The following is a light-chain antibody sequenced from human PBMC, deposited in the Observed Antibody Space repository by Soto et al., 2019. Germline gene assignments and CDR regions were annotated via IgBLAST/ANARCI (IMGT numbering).Light chain of an antibody. CDR2: AAS. Sequence: IRVTQSPTSLSASVVDIVTITCRASQGISSYLAWYQQKPGKAPKLLIYAASTLQSGVPSRFSGSGSGTEFTLTISCLQSEDFATYYCQQYHSYPPTFGPGTKVDIK. V-gene: IGKV1-9*01. J-gene: IGKJ3*01. CDR1: QGISSY. CDR3: QQYHSYPPT.